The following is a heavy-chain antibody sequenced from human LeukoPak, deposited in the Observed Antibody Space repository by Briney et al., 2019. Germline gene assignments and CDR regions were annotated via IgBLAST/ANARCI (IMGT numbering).Heavy chain of an antibody. CDR1: GGSISSYY. CDR2: IYYSGST. J-gene: IGHJ6*03. CDR3: ARGGYCSSTSCYREGYYYYYYMDV. Sequence: PSETLSLTCTVSGGSISSYYWSWIRQPPGKGLEWIGYIYYSGSTNYNPSLKSRVTISVDTSKNQFSLKLSSVTAADTAVYYCARGGYCSSTSCYREGYYYYYYMDVWGKGTTVTVSS. V-gene: IGHV4-59*01. D-gene: IGHD2-2*02.